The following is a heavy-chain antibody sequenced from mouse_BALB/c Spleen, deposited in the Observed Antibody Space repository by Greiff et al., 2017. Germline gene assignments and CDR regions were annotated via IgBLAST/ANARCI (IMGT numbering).Heavy chain of an antibody. CDR1: GFTFSNYW. J-gene: IGHJ4*01. CDR2: IRLKSNNYAT. D-gene: IGHD2-10*01. CDR3: TRPYYGYAMDY. V-gene: IGHV6-6*02. Sequence: QESGGGLVQPGGSMKLSCVASGFTFSNYWMNWVRQSPEKGLEWVAEIRLKSNNYATHYAESVKGRFTISRDDSKSSVYLQMNNLRAEDTGIYYCTRPYYGYAMDYWGQRTSVTVSS.